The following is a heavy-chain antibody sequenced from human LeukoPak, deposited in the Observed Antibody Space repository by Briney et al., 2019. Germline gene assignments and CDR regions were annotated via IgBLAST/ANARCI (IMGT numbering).Heavy chain of an antibody. D-gene: IGHD1-1*01. V-gene: IGHV4-38-2*02. CDR2: IYHSGST. Sequence: PSETLSLTCTVSGYSISSGYYWGWIRPPPGKGLEWIGSIYHSGSTYYNPSLKSRVTISVDTSKNQFSLKLSSVTAADTAVYYCARVSWFPGTSYYYMDVWGKGTTVTVSS. J-gene: IGHJ6*03. CDR1: GYSISSGYY. CDR3: ARVSWFPGTSYYYMDV.